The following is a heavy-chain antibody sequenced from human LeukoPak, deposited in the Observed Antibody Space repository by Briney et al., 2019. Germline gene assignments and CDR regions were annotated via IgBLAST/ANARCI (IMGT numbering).Heavy chain of an antibody. D-gene: IGHD3-22*01. V-gene: IGHV4-34*11. CDR2: IYYTGST. CDR1: GGSFSGYY. CDR3: ARDPVRITMIVVPRWAFDI. J-gene: IGHJ3*02. Sequence: SETLSLTCAVYGGSFSGYYWSWIRQPPGKGLEWIGYIYYTGSTNYNPSLKSRVTISVDTSRNQFSLNLSSVTAADTAVYYCARDPVRITMIVVPRWAFDIWGQGTMVTVSS.